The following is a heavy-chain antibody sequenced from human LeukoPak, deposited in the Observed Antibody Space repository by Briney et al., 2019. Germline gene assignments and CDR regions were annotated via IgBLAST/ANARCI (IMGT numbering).Heavy chain of an antibody. CDR2: ISSSGSTI. Sequence: PGGSLRLSCAASGFTFSDYYMSWIRQAPGKGLEWVSYISSSGSTIYYADSVKGRFTISRDNAKNSLYLQMNSLRAEDTAVYYCAKTGIAAAYYYGMDVWGQGTTVTVSS. V-gene: IGHV3-11*01. CDR1: GFTFSDYY. D-gene: IGHD6-13*01. J-gene: IGHJ6*02. CDR3: AKTGIAAAYYYGMDV.